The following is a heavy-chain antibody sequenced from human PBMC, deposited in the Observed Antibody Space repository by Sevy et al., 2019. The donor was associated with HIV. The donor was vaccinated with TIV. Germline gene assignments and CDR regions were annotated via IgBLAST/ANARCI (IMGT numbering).Heavy chain of an antibody. CDR2: IYYNGHI. D-gene: IGHD1-26*01. J-gene: IGHJ4*02. CDR3: AGENAWGRGYS. V-gene: IGHV4-59*08. CDR1: GGSITSLY. Sequence: SETLSLTCTVSGGSITSLYWNWIRQPPGKGLEWIANIYYNGHINYNPSLKSRVTLSLDTSKNQFSLRLSSVLAADTAMYYCAGENAWGRGYSWGQGTLVTVSS.